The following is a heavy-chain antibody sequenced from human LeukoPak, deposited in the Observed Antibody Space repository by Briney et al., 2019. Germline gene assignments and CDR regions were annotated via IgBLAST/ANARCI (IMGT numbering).Heavy chain of an antibody. Sequence: GGSLRLSCAASGFTFSDYFMSWVRQAPGKGLEWVSDISRSSSEIHYADSVTGRFTISRDNAKNSVYLQMNSLRVEDTAVYYCARDSGTYGYYMDVWGKGTTVTVSS. CDR3: ARDSGTYGYYMDV. CDR1: GFTFSDYF. J-gene: IGHJ6*04. V-gene: IGHV3-11*06. CDR2: ISRSSSEI. D-gene: IGHD1-26*01.